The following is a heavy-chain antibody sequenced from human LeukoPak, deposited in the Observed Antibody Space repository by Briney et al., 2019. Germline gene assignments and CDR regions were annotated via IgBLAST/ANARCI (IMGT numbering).Heavy chain of an antibody. Sequence: ASVKVSCKASGYTFTSYGISWVRQAPGQGLEWMGWISPYNGHTNYAQPFQGRVTMTTDTSTSSGYMELRSLRSDDTAIYYCARDKFGVSFDSWGQGTLVAVSS. V-gene: IGHV1-18*01. CDR2: ISPYNGHT. D-gene: IGHD3-10*01. CDR1: GYTFTSYG. J-gene: IGHJ4*02. CDR3: ARDKFGVSFDS.